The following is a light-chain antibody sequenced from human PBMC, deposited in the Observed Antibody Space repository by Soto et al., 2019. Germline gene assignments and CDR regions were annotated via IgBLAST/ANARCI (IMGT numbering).Light chain of an antibody. CDR2: GAT. Sequence: EIVLTQSPGTLSLSPGERATLSCRASQRVSGSNIGWYQHKTGQAPRLLMYGATKRTTGVPDRFSGSGSGTDFTLTISSLDPEDSAVYYCQHYGSVFLPVGGGTKVDSK. V-gene: IGKV3-20*01. CDR1: QRVSGSN. CDR3: QHYGSVFLP. J-gene: IGKJ4*01.